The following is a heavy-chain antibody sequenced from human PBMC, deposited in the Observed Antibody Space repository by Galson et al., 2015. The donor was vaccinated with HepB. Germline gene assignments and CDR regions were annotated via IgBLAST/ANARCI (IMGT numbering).Heavy chain of an antibody. Sequence: SLRLSCAASGFELSMYSMNWVRQAPGTGLEWTSYISGNSGRIDYADSVQGRFTISRDNARNSMYLQMRSLKDEDTAVYFCTRGDGADSWYSEFWGQGTLVTVSS. D-gene: IGHD1-26*01. J-gene: IGHJ4*02. CDR2: ISGNSGRI. V-gene: IGHV3-48*02. CDR1: GFELSMYS. CDR3: TRGDGADSWYSEF.